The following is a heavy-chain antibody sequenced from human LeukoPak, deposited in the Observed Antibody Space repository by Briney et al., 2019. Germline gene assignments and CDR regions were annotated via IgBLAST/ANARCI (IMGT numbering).Heavy chain of an antibody. CDR3: AKDRVGYCSSTSCTNFDY. J-gene: IGHJ4*02. Sequence: GGSLRLSCAASHFTFSNYGMHWVRQAPGKGLEWVAFLRFDGSIKYYADSVKGRFTISRDNSKNTLYLQMNSLRAEDTAVYYCAKDRVGYCSSTSCTNFDYWGQGTLVTVSS. CDR2: LRFDGSIK. D-gene: IGHD2-2*01. V-gene: IGHV3-30*02. CDR1: HFTFSNYG.